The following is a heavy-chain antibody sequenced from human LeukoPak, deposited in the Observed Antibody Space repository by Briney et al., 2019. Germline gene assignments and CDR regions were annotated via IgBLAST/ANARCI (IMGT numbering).Heavy chain of an antibody. CDR2: ISGSGGST. D-gene: IGHD6-13*01. J-gene: IGHJ4*02. CDR3: ARVIRAAPGKGYFDY. V-gene: IGHV3-23*01. Sequence: GGSLRLSCATSGFIFSTYALSWVRQAPGKGLEWASSISGSGGSTYHADSVKGRFTISRDSSKNTLYLQMNSLRAEDTATYYCARVIRAAPGKGYFDYWGQGTLVTVSS. CDR1: GFIFSTYA.